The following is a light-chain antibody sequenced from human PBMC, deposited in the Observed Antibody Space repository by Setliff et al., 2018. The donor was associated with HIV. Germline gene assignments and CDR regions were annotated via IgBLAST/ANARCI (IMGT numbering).Light chain of an antibody. CDR2: EVS. CDR1: SSDVGTYNL. J-gene: IGLJ2*01. V-gene: IGLV2-23*01. Sequence: QSVLTQPASVSGSPGQSITISCTATSSDVGTYNLVSWCQQPPGTAPDLLIYEVSKRPSGVSNRFSGSKSGNTASLTIAGPQAEDEADYYCSSYARSSTLLFGGGTQLTVL. CDR3: SSYARSSTLL.